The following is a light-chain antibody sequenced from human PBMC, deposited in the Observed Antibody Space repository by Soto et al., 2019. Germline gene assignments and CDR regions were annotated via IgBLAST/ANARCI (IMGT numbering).Light chain of an antibody. J-gene: IGKJ5*01. CDR3: QQYIHYPYT. CDR1: QDIGTN. V-gene: IGKV1-16*01. Sequence: DIQMTQSPSSLSVSVGDRVTITCRASQDIGTNLAWFQQKPGKAPKSLIYGASTLQSAVPPRFSGSRSGTDFTLTISSLQTEDFATYYCQQYIHYPYTFGQGTRLE. CDR2: GAS.